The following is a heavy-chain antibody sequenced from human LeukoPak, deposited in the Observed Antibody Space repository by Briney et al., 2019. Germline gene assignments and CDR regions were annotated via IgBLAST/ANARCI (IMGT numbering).Heavy chain of an antibody. D-gene: IGHD2-15*01. CDR3: AKVLVLVSANRYYFDY. Sequence: GGSLRLSCAASGLTFSGSAMSWVRQAPGKGLEWVSLISGSGNSTYYVDSVKGRFTISRDNSNNMLYLQMNSLRAEDTAIYYCAKVLVLVSANRYYFDYWGQGTLVTVSS. J-gene: IGHJ4*02. CDR1: GLTFSGSA. CDR2: ISGSGNST. V-gene: IGHV3-23*01.